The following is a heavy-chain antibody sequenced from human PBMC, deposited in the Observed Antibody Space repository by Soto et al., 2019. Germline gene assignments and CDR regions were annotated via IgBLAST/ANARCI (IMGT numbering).Heavy chain of an antibody. CDR1: GGSISSGGYY. CDR3: ARVKKYWDSSGNWFDP. Sequence: QVQLQESGPGLVKPSQTLSLTCTVSGGSISSGGYYWSWIRQHPGKGLEWIGYIYYSGSTYYNPSPKGPVTISVDASKNQFSLKLSSVTAADTAVYYWARVKKYWDSSGNWFDPWGQGTLVTVSS. D-gene: IGHD3-22*01. V-gene: IGHV4-31*01. J-gene: IGHJ5*02. CDR2: IYYSGST.